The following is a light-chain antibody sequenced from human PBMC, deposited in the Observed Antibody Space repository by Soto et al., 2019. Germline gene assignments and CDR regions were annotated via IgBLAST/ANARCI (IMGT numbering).Light chain of an antibody. CDR1: SSDLAIYNY. Sequence: QSVLAQPASVPGSPGQSITIPCTGTSSDLAIYNYVSWYQQQPGKAPKLMIYQVTNRPSGVSNRFSGSRSGNTASLTISGLQAEDEADYYCSSYTDSSNYVFGTGTKVTVL. V-gene: IGLV2-14*01. CDR2: QVT. J-gene: IGLJ1*01. CDR3: SSYTDSSNYV.